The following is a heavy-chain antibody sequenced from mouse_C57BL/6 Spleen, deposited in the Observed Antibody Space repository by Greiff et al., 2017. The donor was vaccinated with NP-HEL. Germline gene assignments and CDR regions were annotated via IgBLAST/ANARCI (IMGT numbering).Heavy chain of an antibody. CDR3: ARDDGYYGYFDY. J-gene: IGHJ2*01. Sequence: EVQLMESGGGLVQSGRSLRLSCATSGFTFSAFYMDWVRQAPGKGLEWIAASRNKANDYTTEYSASVKGRFIVSRDTSQSILYLQMNALRAEDTAIYYCARDDGYYGYFDYWGQGTTLTVSS. CDR2: SRNKANDYTT. D-gene: IGHD2-3*01. V-gene: IGHV7-1*01. CDR1: GFTFSAFY.